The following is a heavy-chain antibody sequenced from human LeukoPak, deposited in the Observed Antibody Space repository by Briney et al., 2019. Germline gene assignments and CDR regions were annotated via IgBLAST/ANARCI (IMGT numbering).Heavy chain of an antibody. Sequence: SETLSLTCAVYGVSFSGYYWSWIRQPPGKGLEWIGEINHSGSTNYNPSLKSRVTISVDTSKNQFSLKLSSVTAADTAVYYCARRKRYFDWLPFDYWGQGTLVTVSS. CDR2: INHSGST. V-gene: IGHV4-34*01. D-gene: IGHD3-9*01. CDR1: GVSFSGYY. J-gene: IGHJ4*02. CDR3: ARRKRYFDWLPFDY.